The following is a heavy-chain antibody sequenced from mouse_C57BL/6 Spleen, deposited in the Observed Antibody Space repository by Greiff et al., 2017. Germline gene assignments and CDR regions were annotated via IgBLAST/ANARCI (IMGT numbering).Heavy chain of an antibody. Sequence: QVQLKQPGAELVKPGASVKLSCKASGYTFTSYWMHWVKQRPGQGLEWIGMIHPNSGSTNYNEKFKSKATLTVDKSSSTAYMQLSSLTSEDSAVYYCAKEGDYYYGSSYSYWGQGTLVTVSA. D-gene: IGHD1-1*01. CDR3: AKEGDYYYGSSYSY. CDR1: GYTFTSYW. CDR2: IHPNSGST. J-gene: IGHJ3*01. V-gene: IGHV1-64*01.